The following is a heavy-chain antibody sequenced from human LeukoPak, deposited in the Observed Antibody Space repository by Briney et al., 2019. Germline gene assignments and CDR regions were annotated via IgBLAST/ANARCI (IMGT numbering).Heavy chain of an antibody. Sequence: GGSLRLSCAASRFTFSSYEMNWVRQAPGKGLEWVSYISSSGSTIYYADSVKGRFTISRDNAKNSLYLQMNSLRAEDTAVYYCARDESDTVTSDLGMDVWGQGTTVTVSS. D-gene: IGHD4-17*01. CDR3: ARDESDTVTSDLGMDV. CDR2: ISSSGSTI. J-gene: IGHJ6*02. V-gene: IGHV3-48*03. CDR1: RFTFSSYE.